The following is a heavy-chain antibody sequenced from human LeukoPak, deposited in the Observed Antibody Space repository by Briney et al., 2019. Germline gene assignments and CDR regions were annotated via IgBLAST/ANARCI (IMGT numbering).Heavy chain of an antibody. V-gene: IGHV1-8*03. CDR1: GYTFTSYD. Sequence: ASVKVSCKASGYTFTSYDINWVRQATGQGLEWMGWMNPNSGNTGYAQKFQGGVTITRNTSISTAYMELSSLRSEDTAVYYCAREPSMGTFDYWGQGTLVTVSS. CDR2: MNPNSGNT. CDR3: AREPSMGTFDY. J-gene: IGHJ4*02. D-gene: IGHD2/OR15-2a*01.